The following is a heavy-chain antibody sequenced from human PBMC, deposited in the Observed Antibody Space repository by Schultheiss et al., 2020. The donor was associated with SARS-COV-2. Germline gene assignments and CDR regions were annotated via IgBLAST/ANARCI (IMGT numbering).Heavy chain of an antibody. CDR2: ISGSGSTI. D-gene: IGHD3-10*01. V-gene: IGHV3-48*01. J-gene: IGHJ6*02. Sequence: GGSLRLSCAASGFTFSNAWMSWVRQAPGKGLEWVSYISGSGSTIYYADSVKGRFTISRDNSKNTLYLQMNSLRAEDTAVYYCARAGGANYGSGSYYTLPYYYYGMDVWGQGTTVTVSS. CDR3: ARAGGANYGSGSYYTLPYYYYGMDV. CDR1: GFTFSNAW.